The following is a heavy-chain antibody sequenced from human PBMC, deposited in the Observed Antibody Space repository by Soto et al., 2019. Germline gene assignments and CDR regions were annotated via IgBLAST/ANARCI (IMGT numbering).Heavy chain of an antibody. Sequence: QVHLVQSGAEMKKPGSSVKVSCKVSGGDLTNSGISWVRQAPGQGLEWMGGIFPLLAMVDYSQKFQGRVSITADEPTNTAYMALGSLRSGVRASYFCAKEDGAGVTSWGEGTLVIVSS. V-gene: IGHV1-69*04. CDR2: IFPLLAMV. CDR3: AKEDGAGVTS. CDR1: GGDLTNSG. D-gene: IGHD1-26*01. J-gene: IGHJ4*02.